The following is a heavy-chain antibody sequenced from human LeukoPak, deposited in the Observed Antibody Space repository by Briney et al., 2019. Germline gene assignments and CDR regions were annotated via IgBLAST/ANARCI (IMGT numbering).Heavy chain of an antibody. CDR3: ARLGARYYGGNSPPPIGWFDP. CDR1: GYSFTSYW. Sequence: GESLKISCKGSGYSFTSYWIGWVRQMPGKGLEWMGIFYPGDSDTRYSPSFQGQVTISADKPISTAYLQWSSLKASDTAMYYCARLGARYYGGNSPPPIGWFDPWGQGTLVTVSS. J-gene: IGHJ5*02. CDR2: FYPGDSDT. V-gene: IGHV5-51*04. D-gene: IGHD4-23*01.